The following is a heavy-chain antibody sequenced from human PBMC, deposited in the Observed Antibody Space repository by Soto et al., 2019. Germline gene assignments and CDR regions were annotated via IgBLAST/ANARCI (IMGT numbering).Heavy chain of an antibody. J-gene: IGHJ4*02. CDR2: INDNGGAT. D-gene: IGHD6-13*01. Sequence: PGGSLRLSCAASGFTFSSYAMSWVRQAPGKGPEWVSIINDNGGATYYANSVKGRFTISRDNSRNTLFLQMDSLRADDTAVYYCAKGGGGSGWYQRYFDYLGQGTLVTVSS. V-gene: IGHV3-23*01. CDR3: AKGGGGSGWYQRYFDY. CDR1: GFTFSSYA.